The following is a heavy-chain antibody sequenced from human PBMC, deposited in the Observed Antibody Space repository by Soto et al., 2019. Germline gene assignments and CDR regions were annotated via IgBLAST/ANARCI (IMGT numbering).Heavy chain of an antibody. V-gene: IGHV3-48*02. Sequence: PGGSLRLSCAASGFTFSSYSMNWVRQAPGKGLEWVSYISSSSSTIYYADSVKGRFTISRDNAKNSLYLQMNSLRDEDTAVYYCAIDLAYYYFWSARDYYYYGMAVWGQGTTVTVPS. CDR2: ISSSSSTI. D-gene: IGHD3-3*01. J-gene: IGHJ6*02. CDR1: GFTFSSYS. CDR3: AIDLAYYYFWSARDYYYYGMAV.